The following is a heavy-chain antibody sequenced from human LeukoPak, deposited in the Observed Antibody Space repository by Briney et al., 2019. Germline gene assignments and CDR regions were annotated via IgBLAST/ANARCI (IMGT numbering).Heavy chain of an antibody. CDR1: GFTFSSYA. CDR3: AKGGLGYCSSTSCYRLAAFDI. Sequence: GGSPRLSCAASGFTFSSYAMSWVRHAPGKGLEWVSAISGSGGSTYYADSVKGRFTISRDNSKNTLYLQMNSLRAEDTAVYYCAKGGLGYCSSTSCYRLAAFDIWGQGTMVTVSS. V-gene: IGHV3-23*01. D-gene: IGHD2-2*01. J-gene: IGHJ3*02. CDR2: ISGSGGST.